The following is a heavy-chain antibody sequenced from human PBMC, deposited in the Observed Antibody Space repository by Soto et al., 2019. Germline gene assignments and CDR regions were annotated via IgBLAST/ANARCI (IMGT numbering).Heavy chain of an antibody. Sequence: PWGSLRLSCAASGFTFSSYAMSWVRQAPGKGLEWVPAISGSVGSTYYADSVKGRFTISRDNSKNTLYLQMNSLRAEDTAVYYCAKGTLSAAMRGETVSWGQENRVNVSS. CDR1: GFTFSSYA. CDR3: AKGTLSAAMRGETVS. V-gene: IGHV3-23*01. J-gene: IGHJ5*02. CDR2: ISGSVGST. D-gene: IGHD2-2*01.